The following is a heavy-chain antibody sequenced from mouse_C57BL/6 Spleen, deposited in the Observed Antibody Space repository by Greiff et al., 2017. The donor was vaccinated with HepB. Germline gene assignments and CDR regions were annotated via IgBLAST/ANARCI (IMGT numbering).Heavy chain of an antibody. V-gene: IGHV1-15*01. D-gene: IGHD1-1*01. CDR3: TRPYYYGSSSYAMDY. Sequence: QVQLQQSGAELVRPGASVTLSCKASGYTFTDYEMHWVKQTPVHGLEWIGAIDPETGGTAYNQKFKGKAILTADKSSSTAYMELRSLTSEDSAVYYCTRPYYYGSSSYAMDYWGQGTSVIVSS. J-gene: IGHJ4*01. CDR1: GYTFTDYE. CDR2: IDPETGGT.